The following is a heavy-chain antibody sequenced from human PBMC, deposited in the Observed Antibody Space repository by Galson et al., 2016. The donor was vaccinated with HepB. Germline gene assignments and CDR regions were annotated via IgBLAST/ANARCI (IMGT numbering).Heavy chain of an antibody. J-gene: IGHJ4*02. CDR3: ARTTISAHPYFDY. CDR2: IYTNGGP. Sequence: TLSLTCTVSGVSISSVSYYWGWIRQPAGKGLEWIGRIYTNGGPNYNPSLKSRVTISIDSSENQFFLNLTSVTAADTAVYYCARTTISAHPYFDYWGQGTLVSVPS. D-gene: IGHD2-21*02. CDR1: GVSISSVSYY. V-gene: IGHV4-61*02.